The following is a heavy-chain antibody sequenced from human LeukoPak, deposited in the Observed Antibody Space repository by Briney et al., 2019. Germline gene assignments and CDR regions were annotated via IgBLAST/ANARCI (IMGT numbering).Heavy chain of an antibody. D-gene: IGHD6-13*01. V-gene: IGHV4-39*01. J-gene: IGHJ5*02. Sequence: SETLSLTCTVSGGSISSSSYYWGWIRQPPGKGLEWIGSIYYSGSTYYNPSLKSRVTISVDTSKNQFSLKLSSVTAADTAVYYCAIHPKGIAALYNWFDPWGQGTLVTVSS. CDR1: GGSISSSSYY. CDR2: IYYSGST. CDR3: AIHPKGIAALYNWFDP.